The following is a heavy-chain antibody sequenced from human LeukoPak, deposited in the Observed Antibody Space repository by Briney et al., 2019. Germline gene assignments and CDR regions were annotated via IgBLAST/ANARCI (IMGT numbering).Heavy chain of an antibody. Sequence: GGSLRLSCAASGFTFSSYEMNWVRQAPGKGLEWVSYISSSGSTIYYADSVKGRFTISRDNAKNSLYLQMNSLRAEDTALYYCARAGSFSNWFDPWGQGTLVTVSS. D-gene: IGHD2/OR15-2a*01. CDR2: ISSSGSTI. CDR3: ARAGSFSNWFDP. J-gene: IGHJ5*02. V-gene: IGHV3-48*03. CDR1: GFTFSSYE.